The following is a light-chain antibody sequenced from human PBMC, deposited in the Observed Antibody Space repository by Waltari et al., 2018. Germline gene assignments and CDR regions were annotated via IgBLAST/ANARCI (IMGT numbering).Light chain of an antibody. CDR2: EVT. J-gene: IGLJ1*01. CDR3: ASYAGSNNYV. Sequence: QSALTQPPSASGSPGQSVTISCTGTSSDIGGYNYVSWYQTHPGKAPKLLIYEVTPRPSGVPDRFSGSKSGNTASLTVSGLQTEDEADYYCASYAGSNNYVFGTGTKVTVL. CDR1: SSDIGGYNY. V-gene: IGLV2-8*01.